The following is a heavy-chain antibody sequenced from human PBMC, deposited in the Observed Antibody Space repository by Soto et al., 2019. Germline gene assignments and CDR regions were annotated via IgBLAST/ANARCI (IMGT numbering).Heavy chain of an antibody. CDR1: GGSISSYY. CDR3: ARLTFWSGLQWWFDP. D-gene: IGHD3-3*01. Sequence: SETLSLSCTVSGGSISSYYWSWIRQPPGKGLEWIGYIYYSGSANYNPSLKSRVTMSVDTSKNQFSLKLSSVTAADTAVYYCARLTFWSGLQWWFDPWGQGTLVTVSS. J-gene: IGHJ5*02. CDR2: IYYSGSA. V-gene: IGHV4-59*08.